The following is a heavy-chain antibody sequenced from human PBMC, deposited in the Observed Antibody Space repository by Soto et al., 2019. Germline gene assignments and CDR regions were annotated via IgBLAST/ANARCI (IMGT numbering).Heavy chain of an antibody. D-gene: IGHD3-22*01. V-gene: IGHV4-59*01. Sequence: PSETLSLTCTVSGGSLSSYYWSWIRQPPGKGLEWIGYIYYSGTTNYNPSLKSRVTISVDTSKNQFSLKLSTVTAADTAVYYCVRVSGYYGSRGFSPYYYYYCMDVWGQGTTVTV. CDR2: IYYSGTT. J-gene: IGHJ6*02. CDR1: GGSLSSYY. CDR3: VRVSGYYGSRGFSPYYYYYCMDV.